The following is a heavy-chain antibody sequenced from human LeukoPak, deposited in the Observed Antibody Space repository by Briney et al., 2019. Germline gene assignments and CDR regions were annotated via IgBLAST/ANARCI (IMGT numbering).Heavy chain of an antibody. CDR1: GLTFSNYW. Sequence: GSLRLSCVASGLTFSNYWMSWVRQAPGKGLEWVANIKEDGSEKYYVDSVKGRFTISRDNAKNSLYLQMNSLRAEDTAVYYCAREKYDYVWGSYRYWGQGTLVTVSS. CDR3: AREKYDYVWGSYRY. V-gene: IGHV3-7*03. J-gene: IGHJ4*02. CDR2: IKEDGSEK. D-gene: IGHD3-16*01.